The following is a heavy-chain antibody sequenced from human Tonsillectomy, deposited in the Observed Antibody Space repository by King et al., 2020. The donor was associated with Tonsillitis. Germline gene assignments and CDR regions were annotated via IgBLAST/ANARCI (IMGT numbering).Heavy chain of an antibody. CDR3: TRDYQYYYDATGYYVFDY. Sequence: QLVQSGDEVKEPGASVKVSCKASGYTFTTYGITWGRQAPGQGLEWRGWISTHNDKKNYAQRHQGRVTLTTDTSTSTAYMELRSLRFDDTAVYFCTRDYQYYYDATGYYVFDYWGQGTLVTLPS. J-gene: IGHJ4*02. CDR2: ISTHNDKK. V-gene: IGHV1-18*01. CDR1: GYTFTTYG. D-gene: IGHD3-22*01.